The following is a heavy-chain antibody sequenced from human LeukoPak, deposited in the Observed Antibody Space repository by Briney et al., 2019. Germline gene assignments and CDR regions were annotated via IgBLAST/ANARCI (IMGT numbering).Heavy chain of an antibody. CDR2: MNPNSGNT. V-gene: IGHV1-8*03. J-gene: IGHJ6*03. CDR3: ARGPLTPNSGSYYFLYYYYYMDV. D-gene: IGHD1-26*01. Sequence: GASVKVSCKASGYTFTSYDINWVRQATGQGLEWMGWMNPNSGNTGYAQKFQGRVTITRNTSISTAYMELSSLRSEDTAVYYCARGPLTPNSGSYYFLYYYYYMDVWGKGTTVTVSS. CDR1: GYTFTSYD.